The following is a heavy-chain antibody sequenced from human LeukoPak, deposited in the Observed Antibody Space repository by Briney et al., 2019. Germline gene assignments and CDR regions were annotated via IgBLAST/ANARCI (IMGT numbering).Heavy chain of an antibody. Sequence: ASVKVPCKASGYSFTTYHMHWVRQAPGQGLEWVGIINHNGESASYAPKLRGRVTMTRDASTNTVSMELSSLKFEDTAVYYCARGEDAGDYWGQGTLVTVSS. CDR3: ARGEDAGDY. CDR2: INHNGESA. D-gene: IGHD2-15*01. V-gene: IGHV1-46*04. CDR1: GYSFTTYH. J-gene: IGHJ4*02.